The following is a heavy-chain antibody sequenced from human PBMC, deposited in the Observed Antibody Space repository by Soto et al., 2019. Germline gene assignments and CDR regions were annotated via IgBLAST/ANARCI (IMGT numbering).Heavy chain of an antibody. J-gene: IGHJ4*02. CDR2: IYHSGTT. D-gene: IGHD3-22*01. CDR3: AMQRGYYVDY. V-gene: IGHV4-4*02. Sequence: QVQLQESGPGLVEPSGTLSLTCAVSGGSIRSGNWWSWVRQPPGKGLEWIGEIYHSGTTNYNPSLKSRVTISVDKSKDQFCLKLTSVTAADTAVYYCAMQRGYYVDYWGQGTLVTVSS. CDR1: GGSIRSGNW.